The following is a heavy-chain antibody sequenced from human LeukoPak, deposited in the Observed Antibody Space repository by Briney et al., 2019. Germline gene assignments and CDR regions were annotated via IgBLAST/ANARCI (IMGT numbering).Heavy chain of an antibody. D-gene: IGHD3-10*01. V-gene: IGHV3-23*01. J-gene: IGHJ4*02. CDR1: GFTFSTYG. CDR3: AKDPAASRYYYGLGSYFDY. CDR2: VSGSGSNT. Sequence: GGPLRLSCAASGFTFSTYGMSWVRQAPGKGLEWVAVVSGSGSNTYYADSVKGRFTISRDNSKNTLYLQMNSLRAEDTAVYYCAKDPAASRYYYGLGSYFDYWGQGTLVTVSS.